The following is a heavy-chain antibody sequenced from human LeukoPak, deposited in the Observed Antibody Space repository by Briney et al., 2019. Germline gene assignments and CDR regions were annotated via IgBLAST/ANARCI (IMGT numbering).Heavy chain of an antibody. J-gene: IGHJ4*02. CDR2: FYGNADGT. CDR1: GFTFSRFG. Sequence: GGSLRLSCVTSGFTFSRFGMTWVRQPPGKGLEWVASFYGNADGTYYADSVKGRCTISGDNSKNTLYLQMNSLRAEDPAIYYCAKPRIIGLGWAQFDYWGQGSLVTVSS. D-gene: IGHD2-15*01. CDR3: AKPRIIGLGWAQFDY. V-gene: IGHV3-23*01.